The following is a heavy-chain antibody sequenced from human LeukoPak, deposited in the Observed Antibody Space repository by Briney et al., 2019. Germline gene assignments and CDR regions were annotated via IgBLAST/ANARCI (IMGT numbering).Heavy chain of an antibody. J-gene: IGHJ4*02. D-gene: IGHD3-22*01. V-gene: IGHV3-48*03. CDR2: ISSSGSTI. CDR1: GFTFSSYE. CDR3: ARDYAMMVDY. Sequence: PGGSLRLSCAASGFTFSSYEMNWVRQAPGKGLEWVSYISSSGSTIYYADSVKGRFTISRGNAKNLLFLQVNSLRAEDTAVYYCARDYAMMVDYWGQGTLVTVSS.